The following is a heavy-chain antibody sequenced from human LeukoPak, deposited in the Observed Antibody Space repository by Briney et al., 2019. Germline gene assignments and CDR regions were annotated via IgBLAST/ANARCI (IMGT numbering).Heavy chain of an antibody. V-gene: IGHV4-59*08. CDR2: IYYSGST. Sequence: SETLSLTCTVSGGSISSYYWSWIRQPPGKGLEWIGYIYYSGSTNSNPSLKSRGTISVDTSKNKFSLKVRSVTAADTAVYYCASTSNYAFNIWGQGTMVTVSS. J-gene: IGHJ3*02. CDR3: ASTSNYAFNI. CDR1: GGSISSYY. D-gene: IGHD5-24*01.